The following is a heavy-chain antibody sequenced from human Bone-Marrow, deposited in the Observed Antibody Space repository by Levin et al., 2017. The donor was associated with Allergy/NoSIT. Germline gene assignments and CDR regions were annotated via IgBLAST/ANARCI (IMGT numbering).Heavy chain of an antibody. CDR3: SRERDSGAFDM. CDR1: GFIFSSYE. CDR2: ISGSSSTI. J-gene: IGHJ3*02. D-gene: IGHD1-26*01. Sequence: GGSLRLSCAASGFIFSSYEMDWVRQAPGKGLQWLSYISGSSSTILYAKSVKGRFTVSRDNAKNSLYLQMNSLRAEDTAFYYCSRERDSGAFDMWGQGTLVIVSS. V-gene: IGHV3-48*03.